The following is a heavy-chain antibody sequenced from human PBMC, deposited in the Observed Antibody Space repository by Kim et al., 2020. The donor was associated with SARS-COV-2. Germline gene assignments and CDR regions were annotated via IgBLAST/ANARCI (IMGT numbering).Heavy chain of an antibody. V-gene: IGHV1-2*02. CDR2: INPNSGGT. J-gene: IGHJ4*02. D-gene: IGHD1-26*01. Sequence: ASVKVSCKASGYTFTGYYMHWVRQAPGQGLEWMGWINPNSGGTNYAQKFQGRVTKTRDTSISTAYMELSRLRSDDTAVYYCARDSGSYYNFDYWGQGTLVTVSS. CDR1: GYTFTGYY. CDR3: ARDSGSYYNFDY.